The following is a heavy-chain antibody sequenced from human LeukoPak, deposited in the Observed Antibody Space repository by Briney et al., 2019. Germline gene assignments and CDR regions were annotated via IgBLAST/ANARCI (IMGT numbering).Heavy chain of an antibody. CDR3: ASRYCSGGSCYSDAPFDI. Sequence: GESLEIFFKSSGYIFISYWIGWVRQMPGKGLGWIGMIYSGNSKTGYSASCQGQVTISADKSISTAYLQWSRLKASDTAMYYCASRYCSGGSCYSDAPFDIWGQGTMVTVSS. J-gene: IGHJ3*02. D-gene: IGHD2-15*01. V-gene: IGHV5-51*01. CDR2: IYSGNSKT. CDR1: GYIFISYW.